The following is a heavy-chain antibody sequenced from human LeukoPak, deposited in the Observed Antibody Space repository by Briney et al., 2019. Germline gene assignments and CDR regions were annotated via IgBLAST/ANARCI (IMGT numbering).Heavy chain of an antibody. Sequence: PSETLSLTCTVSGGSISSSTYYWGWIRQPPGKGLEWIGSLYSSGSTYYNPSLKSRVTISVDTSKNQFSLKLSSVTAADTAVYYCASRPLVVPAANNWFDPWGQGTLVTVSS. V-gene: IGHV4-39*07. CDR3: ASRPLVVPAANNWFDP. J-gene: IGHJ5*02. CDR1: GGSISSSTYY. D-gene: IGHD2-2*01. CDR2: LYSSGST.